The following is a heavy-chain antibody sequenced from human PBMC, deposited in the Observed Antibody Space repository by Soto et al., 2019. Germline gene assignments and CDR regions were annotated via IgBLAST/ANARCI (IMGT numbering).Heavy chain of an antibody. CDR1: GFNFNSYT. Sequence: NPGGSLRLSCAASGFNFNSYTINWVRQAPGQRLEWLSSISSSGYIFSTYSVRGRFTISRDNAKNSVYLQINSLRAEDTAVYVWARACSDGSCYPWMDVWGQGTTVTVSS. V-gene: IGHV3-21*01. D-gene: IGHD2-15*01. CDR2: ISSSGYI. J-gene: IGHJ6*02. CDR3: ARACSDGSCYPWMDV.